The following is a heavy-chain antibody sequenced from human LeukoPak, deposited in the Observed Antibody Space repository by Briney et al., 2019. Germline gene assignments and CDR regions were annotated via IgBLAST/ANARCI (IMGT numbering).Heavy chain of an antibody. J-gene: IGHJ4*02. CDR3: ARDYYDSSGYYYVFAY. V-gene: IGHV1-18*01. CDR1: DYTFTNYG. CDR2: ISAYNGNT. D-gene: IGHD3-22*01. Sequence: ASVKVSCKASDYTFTNYGISWVRQAPGQGLKWMGWISAYNGNTNQAQKLQGRVTMTTDTSTRTAYTELRSLRSDDTAVYYCARDYYDSSGYYYVFAYWGQGTLVTV.